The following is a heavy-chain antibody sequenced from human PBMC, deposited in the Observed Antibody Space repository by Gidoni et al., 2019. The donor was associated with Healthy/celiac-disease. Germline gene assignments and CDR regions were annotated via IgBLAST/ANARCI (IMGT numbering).Heavy chain of an antibody. J-gene: IGHJ4*02. CDR1: GFTFGDYA. Sequence: EVQLVESGGGLVQPGRSLRLSCTASGFTFGDYAMSWVRQAPGKGPEWVGFIRSKAYGGTTEYAASVKGRFTISRDDSKSIAYLQMNSLKTEDTAVYYCTRDLHYYGSGIPFDYWGQGTLVTVSS. V-gene: IGHV3-49*04. CDR3: TRDLHYYGSGIPFDY. CDR2: IRSKAYGGTT. D-gene: IGHD3-10*01.